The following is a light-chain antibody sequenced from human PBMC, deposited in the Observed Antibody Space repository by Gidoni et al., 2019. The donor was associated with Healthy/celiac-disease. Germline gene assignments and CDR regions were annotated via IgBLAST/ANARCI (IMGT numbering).Light chain of an antibody. Sequence: IVLTQSPLSLPVTPGEPASISCRSSQSLLHSNGYNYLDWYLQKPVQSPQLLIYLGSNRASGVPDRFSGSGSGTDFTLKISRVEAEDFGVYYCMQALQTLTCXGXTKVEIK. J-gene: IGKJ4*01. CDR1: QSLLHSNGYNY. V-gene: IGKV2-28*01. CDR3: MQALQTLT. CDR2: LGS.